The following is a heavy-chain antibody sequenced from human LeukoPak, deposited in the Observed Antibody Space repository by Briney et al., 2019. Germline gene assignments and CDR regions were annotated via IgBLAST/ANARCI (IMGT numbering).Heavy chain of an antibody. Sequence: GGSLRLSCAASGFTFSFYGMHWVRQAPGKGLEWVAFTRYDGGTRYYADSVKGRFTISRDNSKNTLYLQMNSLRPEDTAVYFCAKDLRTGVSSYYYYMDVWGKGTTVTVSS. CDR1: GFTFSFYG. J-gene: IGHJ6*03. CDR2: TRYDGGTR. D-gene: IGHD5/OR15-5a*01. CDR3: AKDLRTGVSSYYYYMDV. V-gene: IGHV3-30*02.